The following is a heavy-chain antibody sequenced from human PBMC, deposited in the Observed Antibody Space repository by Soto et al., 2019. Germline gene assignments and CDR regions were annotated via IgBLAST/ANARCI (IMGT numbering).Heavy chain of an antibody. J-gene: IGHJ6*02. Sequence: SETLSLTCTVSGGSISSGGYYWSWIRQHPGKGLEWIGYIYYSGITYYNPSLKSRVTISVDTSKNQFSLKLSSVTAADTAVYYCASSLPYYDFWSGYYTGYYYYGMDVWGQGTTVTVSS. CDR2: IYYSGIT. D-gene: IGHD3-3*01. CDR1: GGSISSGGYY. CDR3: ASSLPYYDFWSGYYTGYYYYGMDV. V-gene: IGHV4-31*03.